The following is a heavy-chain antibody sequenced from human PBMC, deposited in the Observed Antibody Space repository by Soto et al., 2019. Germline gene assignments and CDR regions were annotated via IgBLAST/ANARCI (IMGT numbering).Heavy chain of an antibody. J-gene: IGHJ4*02. CDR3: AHTLYYYDISGYYSDY. CDR2: IYWNDDK. D-gene: IGHD3-22*01. Sequence: SGPTLVNPTQTLTLTCTFSGFSLSTSGAGVGWIRQPPGKALEWLALIYWNDDKRYSPSLKSRLTITKDTSKNQVVLTMTNMDPVDTATYYCAHTLYYYDISGYYSDYWGQGXLVPVSS. CDR1: GFSLSTSGAG. V-gene: IGHV2-5*01.